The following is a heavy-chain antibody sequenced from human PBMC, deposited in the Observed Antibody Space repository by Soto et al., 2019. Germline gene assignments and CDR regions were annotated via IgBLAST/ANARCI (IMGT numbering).Heavy chain of an antibody. D-gene: IGHD2-21*02. Sequence: QVQLVQSGAEVKKPGSSVRVSCKASGGNFDSYAINWVRQAPGQGLEWVGGIIPILGAPNYAQQFQDRVLITADKPTNTVYMELSYLESEHTAVYFCVIERNIVVMTLLSLDDWGQGNLVTVSS. J-gene: IGHJ4*02. V-gene: IGHV1-69*06. CDR3: VIERNIVVMTLLSLDD. CDR1: GGNFDSYA. CDR2: IIPILGAP.